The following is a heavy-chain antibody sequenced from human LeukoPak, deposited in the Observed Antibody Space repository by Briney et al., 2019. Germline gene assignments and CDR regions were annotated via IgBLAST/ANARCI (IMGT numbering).Heavy chain of an antibody. V-gene: IGHV3-7*03. J-gene: IGHJ5*02. Sequence: GGSLRLSCAASGFTFNSYYMSWVRQAPGKGLEWVASIKQDGSEKYYVDSVKGRFTISRDNSKNTLYLQMNSLRAEDTAVYYCVRGSDYGDPQFIDPWGQGTLVTVSS. D-gene: IGHD4-17*01. CDR2: IKQDGSEK. CDR1: GFTFNSYY. CDR3: VRGSDYGDPQFIDP.